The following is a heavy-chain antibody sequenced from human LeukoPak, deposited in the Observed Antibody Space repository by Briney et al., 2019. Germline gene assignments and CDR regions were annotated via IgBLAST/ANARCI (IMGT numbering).Heavy chain of an antibody. D-gene: IGHD2-2*01. V-gene: IGHV1-18*01. CDR2: ISAYNGNT. CDR3: ARNSRYCSSTSCPYLDY. J-gene: IGHJ4*02. Sequence: ASVKVSCKASGGTFSSYAISWVRQAPGQGLEWMGWISAYNGNTNYAQKLQGRVTMTTDTSTSTAYMELRSLRSDDTAVYYCARNSRYCSSTSCPYLDYWGQGTLVTVSS. CDR1: GGTFSSYA.